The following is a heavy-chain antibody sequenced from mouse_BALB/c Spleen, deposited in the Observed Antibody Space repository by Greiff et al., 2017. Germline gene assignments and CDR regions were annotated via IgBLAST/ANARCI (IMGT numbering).Heavy chain of an antibody. CDR3: TRWDGKRYYFDY. J-gene: IGHJ2*01. V-gene: IGHV1-5*01. Sequence: VHVKQSGTVLARPGASVKMSCKASGYSFTSYWMHWVKQRPGQGLEWIGAIYPGNSDTSYNQKFKGKAKLTAVTSASTAYMELSSLTNEDSAVYYCTRWDGKRYYFDYWGQGTTLTVSS. CDR1: GYSFTSYW. CDR2: IYPGNSDT. D-gene: IGHD2-1*01.